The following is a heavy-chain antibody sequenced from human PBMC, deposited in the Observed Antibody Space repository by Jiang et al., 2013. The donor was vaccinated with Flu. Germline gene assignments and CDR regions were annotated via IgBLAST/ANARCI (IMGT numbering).Heavy chain of an antibody. CDR1: GFTFSSYG. Sequence: GGGVVQPGRSLRLSCAASGFTFSSYGMHWVRQAPGKGLEWVAVIWYDGSNKYYADSVKGRFTISRDNSKNTLYLQMNSLRAEDTAVYYCAREDVTMVRGGYDYWGQGTLVTVSS. CDR2: IWYDGSNK. CDR3: AREDVTMVRGGYDY. J-gene: IGHJ4*02. V-gene: IGHV3-33*01. D-gene: IGHD3-10*01.